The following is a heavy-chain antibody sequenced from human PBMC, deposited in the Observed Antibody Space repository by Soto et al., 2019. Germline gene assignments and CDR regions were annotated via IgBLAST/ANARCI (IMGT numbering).Heavy chain of an antibody. Sequence: SETLSLTCAVYGGSFSGYYWSWIRQPPGKGLEWIGEINHSGSTDYNPSIKSRVTISEDTSKNQFSLKLSSVTAADTAVYYCARDKYFVFLTGYDAGHYYYYGMDVWGKGTRVTSSS. CDR2: INHSGST. V-gene: IGHV4-34*01. D-gene: IGHD3-9*01. J-gene: IGHJ6*04. CDR1: GGSFSGYY. CDR3: ARDKYFVFLTGYDAGHYYYYGMDV.